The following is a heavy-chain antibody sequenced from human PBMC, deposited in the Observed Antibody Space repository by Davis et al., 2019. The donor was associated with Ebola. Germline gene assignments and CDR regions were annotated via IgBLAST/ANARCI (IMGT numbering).Heavy chain of an antibody. Sequence: AASVKVSCKASGDTFNTYGLSWVRQAPGQGLEWMGGIIPMFGTTNYSQKFQGRVTITADESTTTAYIELNSLTSEDTAVYYCARYVRSPTPSDHSFDFWGQGTLVTVSS. CDR3: ARYVRSPTPSDHSFDF. D-gene: IGHD3-16*01. CDR1: GDTFNTYG. V-gene: IGHV1-69*13. CDR2: IIPMFGTT. J-gene: IGHJ4*02.